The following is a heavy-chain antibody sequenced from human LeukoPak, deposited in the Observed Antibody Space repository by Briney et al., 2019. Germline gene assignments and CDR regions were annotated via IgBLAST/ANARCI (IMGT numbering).Heavy chain of an antibody. CDR1: GFTFGSYG. D-gene: IGHD6-6*01. Sequence: GGSLKLSCAASGFTFGSYGMHWVRQAPGKGLEWVAFIRYDGSNKYYADSVKGRFTISRDNSKNTLYLQMNSLRAEDTAVYYCAKDYARSSYYYYYYYMDVWGKGTTVAVSS. CDR2: IRYDGSNK. V-gene: IGHV3-30*02. J-gene: IGHJ6*03. CDR3: AKDYARSSYYYYYYYMDV.